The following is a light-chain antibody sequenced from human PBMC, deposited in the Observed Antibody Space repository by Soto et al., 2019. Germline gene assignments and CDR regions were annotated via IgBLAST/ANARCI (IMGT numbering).Light chain of an antibody. CDR1: QSVRSS. J-gene: IGKJ1*01. CDR2: DAS. CDR3: QQDNSWPET. Sequence: EIVMTQSPGTLSVSPGERATLFCRASQSVRSSLAWYQQKPGQAPRLFIYDASTRATGIPARFSGSGSGTEFTLTISSLQSEDFAVYYCQQDNSWPETFGQGTKVEIK. V-gene: IGKV3-15*01.